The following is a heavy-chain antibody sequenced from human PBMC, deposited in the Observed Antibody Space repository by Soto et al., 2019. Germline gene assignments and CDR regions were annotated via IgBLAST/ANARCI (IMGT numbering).Heavy chain of an antibody. Sequence: QVQLQESGPGLVKPSQTLSLTCTVSGGSISSGGYYWSWIRQHPGKGLEWIGYIYYSGSTYYNPSLKSRVTISVDTSKNQFSLKLSSVTAADTAVYYCARGKVDTAMVTGDNFDYCGQGTLVTVSS. J-gene: IGHJ4*02. CDR2: IYYSGST. CDR1: GGSISSGGYY. D-gene: IGHD5-18*01. V-gene: IGHV4-31*03. CDR3: ARGKVDTAMVTGDNFDY.